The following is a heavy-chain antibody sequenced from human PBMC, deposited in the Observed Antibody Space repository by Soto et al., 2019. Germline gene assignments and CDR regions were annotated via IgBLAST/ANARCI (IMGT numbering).Heavy chain of an antibody. CDR1: GGSVSSRTYY. Sequence: SETLSLTCAVSGGSVSSRTYYWGWIRQPPGKGLEWIGSMYHTGSTYYNPSLKSRVTITVDTSKNQFSLKLTSVTGADTAMYYCARALFAGYMTTVRFYHMDVWGQGTSVTVSS. D-gene: IGHD4-4*01. V-gene: IGHV4-39*01. J-gene: IGHJ6*02. CDR2: MYHTGST. CDR3: ARALFAGYMTTVRFYHMDV.